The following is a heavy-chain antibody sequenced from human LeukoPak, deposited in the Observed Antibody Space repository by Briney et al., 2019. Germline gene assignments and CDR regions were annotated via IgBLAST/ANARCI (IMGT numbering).Heavy chain of an antibody. CDR3: AREGAVLLWFGELVDYFDY. CDR1: GGSISSYY. D-gene: IGHD3-10*01. V-gene: IGHV4-4*07. CDR2: IYTSGST. Sequence: SETLSLTCTVSGGSISSYYWSWIRQPAGKGLEWIGRIYTSGSTNYDPSLKSRVTMSVDTSKNQFSLKLSSVTAADTAVYYCAREGAVLLWFGELVDYFDYWGQGTLVTVSS. J-gene: IGHJ4*02.